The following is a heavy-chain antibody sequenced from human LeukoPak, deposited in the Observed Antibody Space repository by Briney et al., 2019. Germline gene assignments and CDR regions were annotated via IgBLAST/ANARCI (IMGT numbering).Heavy chain of an antibody. CDR1: GFTFSSYS. CDR2: ISSRSSTI. D-gene: IGHD5-24*01. Sequence: PGGSLRLSCAASGFTFSSYSMNWVRQAPGKGLEWVSYISSRSSTIYYADPVKGRFTISRDNAKNSLYLQMNSLRAEDTAVYYCARDPEMATITGFDYWGQGTLVTVSS. CDR3: ARDPEMATITGFDY. J-gene: IGHJ4*02. V-gene: IGHV3-48*01.